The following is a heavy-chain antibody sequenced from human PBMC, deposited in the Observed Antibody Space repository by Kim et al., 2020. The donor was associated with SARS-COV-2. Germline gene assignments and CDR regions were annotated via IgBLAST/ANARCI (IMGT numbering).Heavy chain of an antibody. Sequence: GGSLRLSCAASGFTFTSYAMSWVRQAPGKGLEWVSALSGSGDNTYYAESVKGRFTISRDNSKNTLYLQMNSLRAEDTAIYYCAKFAGITAPFDAFDILGPWDNGHRLF. CDR2: LSGSGDNT. D-gene: IGHD1-20*01. V-gene: IGHV3-23*01. J-gene: IGHJ3*02. CDR1: GFTFTSYA. CDR3: AKFAGITAPFDAFDI.